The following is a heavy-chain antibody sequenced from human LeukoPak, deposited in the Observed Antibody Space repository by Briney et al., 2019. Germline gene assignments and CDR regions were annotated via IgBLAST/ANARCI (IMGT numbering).Heavy chain of an antibody. Sequence: KPGGSLRLSCAASGFTFSSYGMSWVRQAPGKGLEWVSSISSSSSYIYYADSVKGRFTISRDNAKNSLYLQMDSLRAEDTAVYYCARGPFFFDYWGQGTLVTVSS. CDR1: GFTFSSYG. CDR3: ARGPFFFDY. J-gene: IGHJ4*02. V-gene: IGHV3-21*01. D-gene: IGHD3-3*01. CDR2: ISSSSSYI.